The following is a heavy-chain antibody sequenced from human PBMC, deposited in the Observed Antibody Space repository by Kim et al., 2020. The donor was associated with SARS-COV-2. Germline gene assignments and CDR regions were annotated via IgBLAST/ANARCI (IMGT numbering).Heavy chain of an antibody. J-gene: IGHJ4*02. Sequence: NDAQNLQGRVTLTTDTSTSTAFLELRSLSSDDTAVYFCARDRGYGDDTFDYWGQGTLVTVSS. V-gene: IGHV1-18*01. D-gene: IGHD4-17*01. CDR3: ARDRGYGDDTFDY.